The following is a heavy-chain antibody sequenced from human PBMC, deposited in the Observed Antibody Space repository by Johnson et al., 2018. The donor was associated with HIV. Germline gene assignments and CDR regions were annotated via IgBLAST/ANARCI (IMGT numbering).Heavy chain of an antibody. Sequence: EQLVESGGGLIQPGGSLRLSCAASGFIVSNSYMSWVRQAPGKGLEWVSVIYSGGSTYYPDSVKGRFTISRDNSKNTLYLQMSSLRPEDTAVYYCARGGMWFGGYDAFDIWGQGTMVTVSS. V-gene: IGHV3-66*03. CDR3: ARGGMWFGGYDAFDI. CDR1: GFIVSNSY. D-gene: IGHD3-10*01. CDR2: IYSGGST. J-gene: IGHJ3*02.